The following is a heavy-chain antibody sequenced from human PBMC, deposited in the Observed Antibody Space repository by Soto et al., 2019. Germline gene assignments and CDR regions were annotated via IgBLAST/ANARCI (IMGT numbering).Heavy chain of an antibody. V-gene: IGHV1-18*01. D-gene: IGHD3-22*01. CDR2: ISAYNGNT. CDR3: ARDEDYYDSSGYYYGY. CDR1: GYTFTSYG. Sequence: ASVKVSCKASGYTFTSYGISWVRQAPGQGLEWMGWISAYNGNTNYAQKLQGRVTMTTDTSTSTAYMELRSLRSDDTAVYYCARDEDYYDSSGYYYGYWGQGTLVTVSS. J-gene: IGHJ4*02.